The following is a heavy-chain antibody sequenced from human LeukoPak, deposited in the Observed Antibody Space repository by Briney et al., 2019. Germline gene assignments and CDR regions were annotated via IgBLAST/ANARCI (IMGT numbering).Heavy chain of an antibody. D-gene: IGHD6-19*01. CDR2: IKQDGSEK. CDR1: GFTVSSNY. CDR3: ARDAAVAGTIPYYYYYYMDV. J-gene: IGHJ6*03. V-gene: IGHV3-7*01. Sequence: PGGSLRLSCAASGFTVSSNYMSWVRQAPGKGLEWVANIKQDGSEKYYVDSVKGRFTISRDNAKNSLYLQMNSLRAEDTAVYYCARDAAVAGTIPYYYYYYMDVWGKGTTVTVSS.